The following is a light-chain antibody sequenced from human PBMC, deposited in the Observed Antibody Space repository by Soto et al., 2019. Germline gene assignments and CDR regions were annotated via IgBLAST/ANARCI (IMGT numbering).Light chain of an antibody. Sequence: DIQMTQSPSSLSASVGDRVTITCQASQDISNYLNWYQQKPGKGPKLLIHGASNLETGVPSRFSGSGSGTDFIFTISSLQPEDIAIYYCQQYENLPFTFGPGSKVDIK. CDR1: QDISNY. V-gene: IGKV1-33*01. J-gene: IGKJ3*01. CDR3: QQYENLPFT. CDR2: GAS.